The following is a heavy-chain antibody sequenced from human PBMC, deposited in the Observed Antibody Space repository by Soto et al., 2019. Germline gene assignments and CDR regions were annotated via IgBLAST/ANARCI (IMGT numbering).Heavy chain of an antibody. CDR3: AKDTGVVTEYWYFDL. CDR1: GFTFSSYA. V-gene: IGHV3-23*01. Sequence: GGSLRLSCAASGFTFSSYAMSWVRQAPGKGLEWVSAISGSGGSTYYADSVKGRFTISRDNSKNTLYLQMNSLRAEDTAVYYCAKDTGVVTEYWYFDLWGRGTLVTVSS. D-gene: IGHD5-18*01. J-gene: IGHJ2*01. CDR2: ISGSGGST.